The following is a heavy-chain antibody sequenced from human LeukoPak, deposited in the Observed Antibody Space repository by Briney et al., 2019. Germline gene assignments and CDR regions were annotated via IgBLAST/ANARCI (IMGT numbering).Heavy chain of an antibody. J-gene: IGHJ3*02. Sequence: GASVKVSCRALGYSFLDYYIHWVRQAPGQRPEWMGWINPNNGGTNFAPTFKGRVSITRDTSPVTIFMEATNLKSDGPAIYYCARYRNRGTYMRPFVMWGQGTMVTISS. D-gene: IGHD2/OR15-2a*01. CDR1: GYSFLDYY. CDR2: INPNNGGT. V-gene: IGHV1-2*02. CDR3: ARYRNRGTYMRPFVM.